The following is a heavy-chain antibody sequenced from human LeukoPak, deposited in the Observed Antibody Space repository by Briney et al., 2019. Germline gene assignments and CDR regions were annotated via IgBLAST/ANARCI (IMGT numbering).Heavy chain of an antibody. CDR2: IYYSGST. Sequence: SETLSLTCTVSGAPISSGGYYWSWIRQDPGKGLEWVGHIYYSGSTYYNPSLKSRVTISVDTSKNQFSLKLSSVTAADTAVYYCARANTSGFYYDYWGQGTLVTVSS. V-gene: IGHV4-31*03. CDR3: ARANTSGFYYDY. J-gene: IGHJ4*02. D-gene: IGHD5-12*01. CDR1: GAPISSGGYY.